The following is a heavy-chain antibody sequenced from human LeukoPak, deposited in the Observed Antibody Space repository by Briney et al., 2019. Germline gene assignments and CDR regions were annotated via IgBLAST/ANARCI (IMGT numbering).Heavy chain of an antibody. Sequence: GGTLRLSCAASGFTFSSYGMSWVRQAPGKGLEWVSAISGSGGSTYYADSVKGRFTISRDNSKNTLYLQMNSLRAEDTAVYYCAKNTVLLWFGELSTFDYWGQGTLVTVSS. CDR1: GFTFSSYG. CDR2: ISGSGGST. CDR3: AKNTVLLWFGELSTFDY. D-gene: IGHD3-10*01. J-gene: IGHJ4*02. V-gene: IGHV3-23*01.